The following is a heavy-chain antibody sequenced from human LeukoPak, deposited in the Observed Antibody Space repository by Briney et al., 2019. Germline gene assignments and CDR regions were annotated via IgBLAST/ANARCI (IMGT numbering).Heavy chain of an antibody. CDR2: IYDSGST. D-gene: IGHD3-9*01. CDR1: GGSISSCY. Sequence: PSETLSLTCTVSGGSISSCYWSWIRQPPGKGLEWIWDIYDSGSTNYNPSLKSRVTISVDTSKNQFSLKLSSVTAADTAVYYCASRAAAYYDILTGSEDYYFDYWGQGTLVTVSS. J-gene: IGHJ4*02. V-gene: IGHV4-59*08. CDR3: ASRAAAYYDILTGSEDYYFDY.